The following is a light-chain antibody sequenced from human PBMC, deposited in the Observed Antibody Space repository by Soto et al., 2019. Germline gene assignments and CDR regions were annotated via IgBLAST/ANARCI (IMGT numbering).Light chain of an antibody. CDR2: DVS. CDR3: CSYVGSYSLV. J-gene: IGLJ2*01. V-gene: IGLV2-11*01. Sequence: HSVLTNHRSVSGCPGQSVTISCTGTSSDVGNYIYVSWYQQHPGKAPKLMIYDVSKRPSGVPDRFSGSKSGNTASLTISGLQAEDDADYYCCSYVGSYSLVFGGGTKVTVL. CDR1: SSDVGNYIY.